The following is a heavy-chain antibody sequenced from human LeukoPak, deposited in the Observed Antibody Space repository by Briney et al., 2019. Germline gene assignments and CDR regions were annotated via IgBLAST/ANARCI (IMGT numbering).Heavy chain of an antibody. CDR2: INHSGST. V-gene: IGHV4-34*01. CDR1: GGSFSGYY. CDR3: ARGILAYCGGDCPLGY. J-gene: IGHJ4*02. D-gene: IGHD2-21*02. Sequence: SETLSLTCAVYGGSFSGYYWSWIRQPPGKGLEWIGEINHSGSTNYNPSLKSRVTISVDTSKNQFSLKPSSVTAADTAVYYCARGILAYCGGDCPLGYWGQGTLVTVSS.